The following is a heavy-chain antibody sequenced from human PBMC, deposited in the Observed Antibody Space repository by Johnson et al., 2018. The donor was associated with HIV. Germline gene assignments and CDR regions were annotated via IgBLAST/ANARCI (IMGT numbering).Heavy chain of an antibody. CDR1: GFTFSSYA. CDR2: ISYDGSNK. Sequence: QVLLLESGGGLVQPGGSLTLSCAASGFTFSSYAMHLVRQAPGKGLEWVAVISYDGSNKYYADSVKGRFTISRDNSKNTLYLQMNSLRAEDTALYYCARGTIFGEVDAFDIWGQGTVVTISS. J-gene: IGHJ3*02. V-gene: IGHV3-30-3*01. CDR3: ARGTIFGEVDAFDI. D-gene: IGHD3-3*01.